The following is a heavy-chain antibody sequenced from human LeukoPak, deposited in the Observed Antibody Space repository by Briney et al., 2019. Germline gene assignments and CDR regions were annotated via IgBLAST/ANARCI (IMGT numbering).Heavy chain of an antibody. Sequence: ASVTVSRKASGYTFTSYGISWVRQAPGQGLEWMGWISAYNGNTNYAQKLQGRVTMTTDTSTSTAYMELRSLRSDDTAVYYCARDRDSGSYYGSGYWGQGTLVPVSS. J-gene: IGHJ4*02. D-gene: IGHD1-26*01. V-gene: IGHV1-18*01. CDR3: ARDRDSGSYYGSGY. CDR1: GYTFTSYG. CDR2: ISAYNGNT.